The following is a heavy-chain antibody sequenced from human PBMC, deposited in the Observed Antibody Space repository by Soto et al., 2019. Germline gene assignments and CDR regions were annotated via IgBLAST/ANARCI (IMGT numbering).Heavy chain of an antibody. Sequence: QITLKESGPTRVKPTQTLTLTCTFSGFSLTTDRVGVGWIRQPPGGALEWLAVIYWDDSKTYRPYLESRLTITKDTSKNKVALTMTNMDSLDTATYYCAHAYGGRSLYWGQGTLVTVSS. J-gene: IGHJ4*02. CDR3: AHAYGGRSLY. V-gene: IGHV2-5*02. CDR1: GFSLTTDRVG. D-gene: IGHD1-26*01. CDR2: IYWDDSK.